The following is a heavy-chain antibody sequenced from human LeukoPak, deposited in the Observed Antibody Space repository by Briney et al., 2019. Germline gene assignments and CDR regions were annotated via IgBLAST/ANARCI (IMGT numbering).Heavy chain of an antibody. Sequence: QSGGSLRLSCAASGFTFSSYWMSWVRQAPGKGLEWVANIKQDGSEKYYVDSVKGRFTISRDNAKNSLYLQMNSLRAEDTAVYYCARVVTTVTTWFFDPWGQGTLVTVSS. V-gene: IGHV3-7*01. CDR3: ARVVTTVTTWFFDP. CDR2: IKQDGSEK. J-gene: IGHJ5*02. D-gene: IGHD4-17*01. CDR1: GFTFSSYW.